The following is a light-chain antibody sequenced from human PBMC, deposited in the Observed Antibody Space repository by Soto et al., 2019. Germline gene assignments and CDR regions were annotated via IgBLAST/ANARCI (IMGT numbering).Light chain of an antibody. CDR3: SSYAGSYTLV. Sequence: QSALTQPSSVSGSPGQSVTISCTGTSNDVGGYNFVSWYQQHPGKVPKLFIYDVSRRPSGVPDRFSGSKSCNTASLTISGLQAEDEADYYGSSYAGSYTLVFGGGTKLTVL. V-gene: IGLV2-11*01. J-gene: IGLJ2*01. CDR1: SNDVGGYNF. CDR2: DVS.